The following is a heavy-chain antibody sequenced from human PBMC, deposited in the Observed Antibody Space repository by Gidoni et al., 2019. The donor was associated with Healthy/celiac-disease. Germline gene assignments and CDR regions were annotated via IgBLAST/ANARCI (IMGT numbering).Heavy chain of an antibody. V-gene: IGHV4-61*02. Sequence: QVQLQESGPGLVKPSQTLSLTCTVSVGSISSGSYYWSWIRQPAGKGLEWIGRIYTSGSTNYNPSLKSRVTISVDTSKNQFSLKLSSVTAADTAVYYCARSSSGGYYGMDVWGQGTTVTVSS. CDR2: IYTSGST. CDR1: VGSISSGSYY. CDR3: ARSSSGGYYGMDV. J-gene: IGHJ6*02. D-gene: IGHD6-6*01.